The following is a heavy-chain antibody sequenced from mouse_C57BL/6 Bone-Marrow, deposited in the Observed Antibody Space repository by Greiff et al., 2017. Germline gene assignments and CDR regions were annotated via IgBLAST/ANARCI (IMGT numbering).Heavy chain of an antibody. Sequence: VKLQESGAELARPGASVKLSCKASGYTFTSYGISWVKQRTGQGLEWIGEIYPRSGNTYSNEKFKGKATLTADKSSSTAYMELRSLTSEDSAVYFCARYPFYYGSYYFDYWGQGTTLTVSS. CDR2: IYPRSGNT. V-gene: IGHV1-81*01. CDR1: GYTFTSYG. J-gene: IGHJ2*01. CDR3: ARYPFYYGSYYFDY. D-gene: IGHD1-1*01.